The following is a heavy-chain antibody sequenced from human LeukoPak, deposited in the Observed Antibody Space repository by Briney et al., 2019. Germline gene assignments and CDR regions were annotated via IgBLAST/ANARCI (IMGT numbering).Heavy chain of an antibody. D-gene: IGHD5-18*01. CDR3: ARVGYSYGYYYYYYMDV. CDR2: IYYSGST. V-gene: IGHV4-59*01. J-gene: IGHJ6*03. Sequence: PSETLSLTCTVSGGSINGYYWSWIRQSPGKGLEWIGYIYYSGSTNYNPSLRSRVTISVDTSKNQFSLKLSSVTAADTAVYYCARVGYSYGYYYYYYMDVWGKGTTVTVSS. CDR1: GGSINGYY.